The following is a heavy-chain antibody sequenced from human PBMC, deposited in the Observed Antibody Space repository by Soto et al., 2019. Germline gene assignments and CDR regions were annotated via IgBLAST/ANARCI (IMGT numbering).Heavy chain of an antibody. J-gene: IGHJ3*02. CDR3: VKDGLSGYFNGGAFDI. Sequence: GGSLRLSCSASGFTFSTYSMHWVRQAPGKGLEYVSGISSDGGRTHYADSVKGRITISRDNSKSTLYLQMSSLRAEDTAVYYCVKDGLSGYFNGGAFDIRGQGTMVTVSS. D-gene: IGHD5-18*01. CDR2: ISSDGGRT. CDR1: GFTFSTYS. V-gene: IGHV3-64D*08.